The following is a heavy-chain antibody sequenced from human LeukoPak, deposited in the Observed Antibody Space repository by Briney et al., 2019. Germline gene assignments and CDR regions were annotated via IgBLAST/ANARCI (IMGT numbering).Heavy chain of an antibody. V-gene: IGHV3-48*01. CDR3: ARDGWNSYGAEYFQH. CDR2: ISSSNTI. J-gene: IGHJ1*01. Sequence: GGSLRLSCAASGFTFSSYSMNWVRQAPGKGLEWVSYISSSNTIYYADSVKGRFTISRDNAKNSLYLQMSSLRAEDTAVYYCARDGWNSYGAEYFQHWGQGTLVTVSS. CDR1: GFTFSSYS. D-gene: IGHD5-18*01.